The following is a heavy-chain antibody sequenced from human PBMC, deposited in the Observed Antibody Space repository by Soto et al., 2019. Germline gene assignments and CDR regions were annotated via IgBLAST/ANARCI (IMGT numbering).Heavy chain of an antibody. Sequence: SVKVSCKASGGTFSSYAISWVRQAPGQGLEWMGGIIPIFGTANYAQKFQGRVTITADESTSTAYMELSSLGSEDTAVYYCARDRGPGGYSYGSFDYWGQGTLVTVSS. V-gene: IGHV1-69*13. CDR2: IIPIFGTA. D-gene: IGHD5-18*01. CDR3: ARDRGPGGYSYGSFDY. J-gene: IGHJ4*02. CDR1: GGTFSSYA.